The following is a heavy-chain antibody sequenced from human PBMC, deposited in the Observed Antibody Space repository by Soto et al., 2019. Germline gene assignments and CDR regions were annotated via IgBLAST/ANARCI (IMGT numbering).Heavy chain of an antibody. CDR2: INAGNGDT. CDR1: AYTFTT. V-gene: IGHV1-3*01. J-gene: IGHJ4*02. CDR3: ARDSGYAEN. Sequence: QVQLLQSGAEVKKPGASVKVSCKASAYTFTTMHWVRQTPGQGLEWMGWINAGNGDTVYSQKFQGRVTFTRDTSANTAYLELISLRSEDTAVYYCARDSGYAENWGQGTLVTLSS. D-gene: IGHD5-12*01.